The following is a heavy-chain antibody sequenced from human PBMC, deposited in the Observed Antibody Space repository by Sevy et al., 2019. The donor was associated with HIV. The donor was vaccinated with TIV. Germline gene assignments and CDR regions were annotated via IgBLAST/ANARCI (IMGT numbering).Heavy chain of an antibody. CDR3: ATLRGGLYGSGYFQN. J-gene: IGHJ1*01. Sequence: GESLKISCAASGFTFSAYAMSWVRQAPGKGLEWVSCISSSGGITYYAASVKGRFSISRDTSKNKLYLQMNSLRAEDTAVYYCATLRGGLYGSGYFQNWGQGTHVTVSS. D-gene: IGHD3-10*01. CDR1: GFTFSAYA. V-gene: IGHV3-23*01. CDR2: ISSSGGIT.